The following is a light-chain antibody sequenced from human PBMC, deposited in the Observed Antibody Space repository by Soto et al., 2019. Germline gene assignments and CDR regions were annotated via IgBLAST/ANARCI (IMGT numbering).Light chain of an antibody. CDR3: QQRSNWPYT. V-gene: IGKV3-11*01. CDR2: DAS. J-gene: IGKJ2*01. Sequence: EIVLTQSPASLSLSPGERAILSCRASESISNYLAWYQQKPGQAPRLLISDASNRATGIPARFSGSWSGTDLTLTISSLEPEASAVYYCQQRSNWPYTFGQGTKLEIK. CDR1: ESISNY.